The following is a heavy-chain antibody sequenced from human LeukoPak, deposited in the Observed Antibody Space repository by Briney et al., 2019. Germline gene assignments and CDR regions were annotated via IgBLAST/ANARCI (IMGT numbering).Heavy chain of an antibody. J-gene: IGHJ4*02. CDR3: ARGGIQVSGIDEFDY. Sequence: TGGSLRLSCAASGFTFIDYDMHWVRQVIGKGLEWVSAIGIRGDTHYSGSVKGRFTISRENDESSLYLQMNRLRAEDTAVYYCARGGIQVSGIDEFDYWGQGTLVTVSS. D-gene: IGHD6-19*01. V-gene: IGHV3-13*01. CDR2: IGIRGDT. CDR1: GFTFIDYD.